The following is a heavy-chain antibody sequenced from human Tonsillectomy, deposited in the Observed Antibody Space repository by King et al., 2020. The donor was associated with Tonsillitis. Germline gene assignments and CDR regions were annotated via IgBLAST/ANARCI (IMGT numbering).Heavy chain of an antibody. V-gene: IGHV4-30-2*01. Sequence: LQLQESGSGLVKPSQTLSLTCAVTGGSISSGGYSWSWIRQPPGKGLEWIGYIYHSGSTYYNPSLKSRVTISVDRSKNQFSLKLSSVTAADTAVYYCARCSGTDYAFDIWGQGTMVTVSS. CDR2: IYHSGST. D-gene: IGHD1-26*01. J-gene: IGHJ3*02. CDR1: GGSISSGGYS. CDR3: ARCSGTDYAFDI.